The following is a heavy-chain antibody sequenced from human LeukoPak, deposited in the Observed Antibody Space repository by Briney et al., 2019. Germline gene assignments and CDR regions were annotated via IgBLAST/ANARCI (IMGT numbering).Heavy chain of an antibody. Sequence: GGSLRLSCAASGFTFSGSAMHWVRQASGKGLEWVGHIRTKGNNYATAYAASVKGRFTISRDDSKNTAYLQMNSLRAEDTAVYFCAKDWAPYRLFDYWGQGTLVTVSS. D-gene: IGHD4-11*01. V-gene: IGHV3-73*01. J-gene: IGHJ4*02. CDR1: GFTFSGSA. CDR3: AKDWAPYRLFDY. CDR2: IRTKGNNYAT.